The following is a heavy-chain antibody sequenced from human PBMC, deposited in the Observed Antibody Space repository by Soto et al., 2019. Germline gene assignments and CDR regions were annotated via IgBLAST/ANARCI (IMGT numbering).Heavy chain of an antibody. Sequence: PAETLSLTCAVYGGSFSGYYWSWIRQPPGKGLEWIGEIYQSGITNYIPFLKSRVTISVDTSMNQFSLKLRSVTASDTAVYYCARSFGQVYSGYYYYFGMDVWGQGTMVTVSS. CDR2: IYQSGIT. CDR3: ARSFGQVYSGYYYYFGMDV. J-gene: IGHJ6*02. CDR1: GGSFSGYY. D-gene: IGHD5-12*01. V-gene: IGHV4-34*01.